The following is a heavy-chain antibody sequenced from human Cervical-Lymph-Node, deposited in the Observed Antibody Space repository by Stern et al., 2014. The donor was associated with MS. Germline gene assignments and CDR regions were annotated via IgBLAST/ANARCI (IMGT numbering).Heavy chain of an antibody. CDR3: ARTRGSIFGVDVSFFDF. J-gene: IGHJ4*02. Sequence: EVQLVESGGGLVQPGGSLRLSCGASGFTVSSYWMSWVRQSPGKGLEWVATIKPDGTQKSYVDSVKGRFTISRDNAKNSLALQMNRLKVDDTAVYYCARTRGSIFGVDVSFFDFWGQGTLVAVSS. D-gene: IGHD3-3*01. CDR1: GFTVSSYW. CDR2: IKPDGTQK. V-gene: IGHV3-7*03.